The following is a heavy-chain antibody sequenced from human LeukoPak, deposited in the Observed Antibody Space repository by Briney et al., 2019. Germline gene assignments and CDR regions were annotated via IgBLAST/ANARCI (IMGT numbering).Heavy chain of an antibody. D-gene: IGHD1-26*01. CDR1: GFTFSSYA. CDR2: IWYDGSNQ. Sequence: QPGGSLRLSCAASGFTFSSYAMHWVSQAPGKGLEWVAVIWYDGSNQYYVDSVKGRFTVSRDNAKNTLYLQMNSLRAEDTAVYYCATDRNSGKYYDYWGQGTLVTVSS. V-gene: IGHV3-33*08. CDR3: ATDRNSGKYYDY. J-gene: IGHJ4*02.